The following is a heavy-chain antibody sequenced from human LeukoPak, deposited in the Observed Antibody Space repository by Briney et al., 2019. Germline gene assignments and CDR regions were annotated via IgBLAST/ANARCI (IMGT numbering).Heavy chain of an antibody. Sequence: SETLSLTCAVYGGSFSGYYWSWIRQPPGKGLEWIGEINHSGSTNYNPSLKSRVTISVDTSKNQFSLKLSSVTAADTAVYYCASYDYGDYPYYDYTDVWGKGTTVTVSS. CDR3: ASYDYGDYPYYDYTDV. CDR2: INHSGST. D-gene: IGHD4-17*01. J-gene: IGHJ6*03. V-gene: IGHV4-34*01. CDR1: GGSFSGYY.